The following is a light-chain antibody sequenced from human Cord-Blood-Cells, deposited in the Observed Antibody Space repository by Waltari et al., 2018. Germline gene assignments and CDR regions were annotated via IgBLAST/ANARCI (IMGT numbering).Light chain of an antibody. CDR2: EVS. Sequence: QSALTQPASVSGSPGQSITISCTGTSSYVGGYNYVPWYQQHPGKAPKLMIYEVSNRPSGVSNRFSGSKSGNTASLTISGLQAEDEADYYCSSYTSSSNYVFGTGTKVTVL. V-gene: IGLV2-14*01. CDR3: SSYTSSSNYV. J-gene: IGLJ1*01. CDR1: SSYVGGYNY.